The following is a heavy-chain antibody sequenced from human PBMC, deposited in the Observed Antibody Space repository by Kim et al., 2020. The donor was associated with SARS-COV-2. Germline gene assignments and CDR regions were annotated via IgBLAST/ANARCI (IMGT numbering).Heavy chain of an antibody. J-gene: IGHJ4*02. Sequence: SETLSLTCTVSGGSISSSSYYWGWIRQPPGKGLEWIGSIYYSGSTYYNPSLKSRVTISVDTSKNQFSLKLSSVTAADTAVYYCARDPSGSGYYYIIFDYWGQGTLVTVSS. D-gene: IGHD3-22*01. CDR3: ARDPSGSGYYYIIFDY. CDR1: GGSISSSSYY. CDR2: IYYSGST. V-gene: IGHV4-39*07.